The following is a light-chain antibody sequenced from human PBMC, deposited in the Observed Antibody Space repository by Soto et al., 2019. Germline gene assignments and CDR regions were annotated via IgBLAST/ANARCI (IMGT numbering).Light chain of an antibody. CDR1: SSDVGGYDY. V-gene: IGLV2-14*01. J-gene: IGLJ2*01. CDR3: SSYTSSSTVV. Sequence: QSALTQPASVSGSPGQSITISCTGTSSDVGGYDYVSWYQQLPGKAPKLMIYQVSNRPSGVSNRFSGSKSGNTASLTISGLQAEDEAYYYCSSYTSSSTVVFGGGTKLTVL. CDR2: QVS.